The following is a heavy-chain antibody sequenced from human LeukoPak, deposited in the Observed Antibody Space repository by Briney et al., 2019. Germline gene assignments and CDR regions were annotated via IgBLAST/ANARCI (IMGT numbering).Heavy chain of an antibody. Sequence: GGSLRLSCAASGFTFSSYGMHWVRQAPGKGLEWVAVIWYGGSNKYYADSVKGRFTISRDNSKNTLYLQMNSLRAEDTAVYYCAKDIRSIAARHPYYYMDVWGKGTTVTVSS. V-gene: IGHV3-30*02. J-gene: IGHJ6*03. CDR2: IWYGGSNK. CDR1: GFTFSSYG. CDR3: AKDIRSIAARHPYYYMDV. D-gene: IGHD6-6*01.